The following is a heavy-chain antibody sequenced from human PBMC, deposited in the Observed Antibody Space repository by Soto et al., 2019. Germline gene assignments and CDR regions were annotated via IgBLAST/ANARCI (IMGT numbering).Heavy chain of an antibody. CDR1: GGSISSYY. Sequence: SETLSLTCTVSGGSISSYYWSWIRQPPGKGLEWIGYIYYTGTTNYNPSLKSRVTISVDTSKNQFSLKLSSVTTADTAVYYCTKLPWAEYGGILDPWGQGTLVTVS. J-gene: IGHJ5*02. V-gene: IGHV4-59*01. CDR3: TKLPWAEYGGILDP. CDR2: IYYTGTT. D-gene: IGHD2-15*01.